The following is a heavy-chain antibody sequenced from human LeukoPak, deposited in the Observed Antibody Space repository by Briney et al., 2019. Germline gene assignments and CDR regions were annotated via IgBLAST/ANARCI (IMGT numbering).Heavy chain of an antibody. CDR3: AKADPGYSYGT. CDR1: GFGFSGYG. J-gene: IGHJ5*02. D-gene: IGHD5-18*01. V-gene: IGHV3-30*18. CDR2: ISSDGSRK. Sequence: GTSLRLSCAASGFGFSGYGIHWVRQAPGKGLESVAVISSDGSRKEHSDSVKGRFTISRDNSKNTLYLQMNSLRGEEPAVYYCAKADPGYSYGTWGQGTLVTVSS.